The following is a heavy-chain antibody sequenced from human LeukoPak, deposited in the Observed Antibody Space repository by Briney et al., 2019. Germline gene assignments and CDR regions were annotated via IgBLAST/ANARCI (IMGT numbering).Heavy chain of an antibody. CDR3: ARQRSGSYYNEFDY. CDR1: GFTFSSYE. J-gene: IGHJ4*02. D-gene: IGHD3-10*01. V-gene: IGHV3-48*03. Sequence: PVGSLRLSCAASGFTFSSYEMNWVRQAPGKGLEWVSYISSSGSTIYYADSVKGRFTISRDNAKNSLYLQMNSLRAEDTAVYYCARQRSGSYYNEFDYWGQGTLVTVSS. CDR2: ISSSGSTI.